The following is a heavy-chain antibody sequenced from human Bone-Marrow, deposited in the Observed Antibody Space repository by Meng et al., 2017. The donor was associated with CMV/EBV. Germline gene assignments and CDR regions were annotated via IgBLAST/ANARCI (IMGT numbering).Heavy chain of an antibody. J-gene: IGHJ6*01. V-gene: IGHV4-34*01. CDR3: AREETGTWDFVFYYYYYGMDV. D-gene: IGHD1-1*01. CDR2: INHSGST. CDR1: GGSFSGYY. Sequence: SETLSLTCAVYGGSFSGYYWSWIRQPPGKGLEWIGEINHSGSTNYNPSLKSRVTISVDTSKNQFSLKLSSVTAADTAVYYCAREETGTWDFVFYYYYYGMDVWGQGTTVTVSS.